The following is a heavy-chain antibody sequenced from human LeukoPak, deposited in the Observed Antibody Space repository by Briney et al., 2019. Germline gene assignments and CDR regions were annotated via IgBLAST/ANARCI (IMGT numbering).Heavy chain of an antibody. CDR1: GFTFSSYE. D-gene: IGHD1-26*01. Sequence: GGSLRLSCAASGFTFSSYEMNWVRQAPGKGLEWVSYISSSGNTIYYADSVKGRFTISRDNAKNSLYLQMNSLGPEDTAVYYCARDPYSGNYGNYYYYYMDVWGKGTTVTISS. J-gene: IGHJ6*03. V-gene: IGHV3-48*03. CDR2: ISSSGNTI. CDR3: ARDPYSGNYGNYYYYYMDV.